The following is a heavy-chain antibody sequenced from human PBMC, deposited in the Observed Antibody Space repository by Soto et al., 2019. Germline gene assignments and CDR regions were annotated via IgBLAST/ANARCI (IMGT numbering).Heavy chain of an antibody. Sequence: GGSLRLSCAASGFTFSSSGMHWVRQDPRKRLKSVAVISSDGNNKYYADSVKGQFTISTDNSKNTLYLQKNSLRSEDATVYYYAPPRTFDYWGQGTLVTVSS. V-gene: IGHV3-30*03. CDR1: GFTFSSSG. CDR3: APPRTFDY. CDR2: ISSDGNNK. J-gene: IGHJ4*02. D-gene: IGHD1-1*01.